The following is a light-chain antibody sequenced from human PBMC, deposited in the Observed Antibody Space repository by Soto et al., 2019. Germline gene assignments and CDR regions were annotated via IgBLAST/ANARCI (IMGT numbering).Light chain of an antibody. CDR3: NSYTSSTSLA. CDR1: SSDVGRYNY. J-gene: IGLJ2*01. CDR2: DVS. Sequence: QSALTQPASVSGSPGQSITISCTGTSSDVGRYNYVSWYQHHPGKAPKLMIYDVSNRPSGVSNRFSGSKSGNTASLTISGLRAEDEADYYCNSYTSSTSLAFGGGTKVTVL. V-gene: IGLV2-14*03.